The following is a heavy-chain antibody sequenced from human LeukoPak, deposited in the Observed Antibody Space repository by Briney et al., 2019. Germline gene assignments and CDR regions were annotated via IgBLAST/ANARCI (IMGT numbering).Heavy chain of an antibody. J-gene: IGHJ4*02. V-gene: IGHV3-64*01. Sequence: PGGSLRLSCAASGFTFSSYAMHWVRQAPGKGLEYVSAISSNGGSTYYANSVKGRFTISRDNSKNTLYLQMGSLRAEDMAVYYCARGSSGSYYGDYWGQGTLVTVSS. D-gene: IGHD1-26*01. CDR1: GFTFSSYA. CDR2: ISSNGGST. CDR3: ARGSSGSYYGDY.